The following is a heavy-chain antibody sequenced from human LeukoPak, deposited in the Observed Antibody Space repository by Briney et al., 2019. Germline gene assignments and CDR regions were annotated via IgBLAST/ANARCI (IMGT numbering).Heavy chain of an antibody. J-gene: IGHJ4*02. CDR3: ARGRRVGWLQPMHFDY. Sequence: GGSLRLSRAASGFTFSSYAMHWVRQAPGKGLEWVAVISYDGSNKYYADSVKGRFTISRDNSKNTLYLQMNSLRAEDTAVYYCARGRRVGWLQPMHFDYWGQGTLATVSS. CDR2: ISYDGSNK. CDR1: GFTFSSYA. D-gene: IGHD5-24*01. V-gene: IGHV3-30*14.